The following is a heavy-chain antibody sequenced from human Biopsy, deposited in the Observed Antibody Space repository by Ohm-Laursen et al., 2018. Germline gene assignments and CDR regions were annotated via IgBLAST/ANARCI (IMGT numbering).Heavy chain of an antibody. V-gene: IGHV4-39*01. CDR3: ARIYFYGLGSSDYFFDS. Sequence: SDTLSLTCSVSGDSIATFNYYWGWVRQPPGKGLEWLATIFYSGTTYFSLTLESRLTISQATSSNQFSLRFKYATAADTGVYYCARIYFYGLGSSDYFFDSWGQGTLVTVSS. CDR1: GDSIATFNYY. D-gene: IGHD3-10*01. J-gene: IGHJ4*02. CDR2: IFYSGTT.